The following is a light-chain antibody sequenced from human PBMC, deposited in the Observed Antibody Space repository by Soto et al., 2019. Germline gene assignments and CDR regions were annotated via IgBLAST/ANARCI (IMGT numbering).Light chain of an antibody. V-gene: IGLV1-51*01. Sequence: CSAPRTWVTISCSGSSSNIGGNSVSWYQQRPGTAPKLLIYDDDKRPSGIPDRFSGSKSGTSATLGITGFQTGDEADYYCGSWDSSLSAYVFGTGAKVTVL. J-gene: IGLJ1*01. CDR1: SSNIGGNS. CDR3: GSWDSSLSAYV. CDR2: DDD.